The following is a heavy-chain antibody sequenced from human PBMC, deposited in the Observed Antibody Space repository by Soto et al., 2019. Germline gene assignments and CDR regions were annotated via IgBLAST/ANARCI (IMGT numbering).Heavy chain of an antibody. V-gene: IGHV1-24*01. CDR3: ASPPIVATIVNYYYGMDV. CDR2: FDPEDGET. Sequence: ASVKVSCKVSGYTLTELSMHWVRQAPGKGLEWMGGFDPEDGETIYAQKFQGRVTMTEDTSTDTAYMELSSLRSEDTAVYYCASPPIVATIVNYYYGMDVWGQGTTVTVSS. J-gene: IGHJ6*02. CDR1: GYTLTELS. D-gene: IGHD5-12*01.